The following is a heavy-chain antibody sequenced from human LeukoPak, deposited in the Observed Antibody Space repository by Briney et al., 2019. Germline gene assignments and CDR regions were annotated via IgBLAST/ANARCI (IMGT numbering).Heavy chain of an antibody. D-gene: IGHD6-19*01. CDR3: ARAASNIVVAGDWYFDL. CDR1: GFTFSSYR. Sequence: GGSLRLSCAASGFTFSSYRMHWVRQAPGKGLVWVSRINSDGSSTSYADSVKGRFTISTDNAKNTLYLQMNSLRAEDTAVYYCARAASNIVVAGDWYFDLWGRGTLVTVAS. CDR2: INSDGSST. V-gene: IGHV3-74*01. J-gene: IGHJ2*01.